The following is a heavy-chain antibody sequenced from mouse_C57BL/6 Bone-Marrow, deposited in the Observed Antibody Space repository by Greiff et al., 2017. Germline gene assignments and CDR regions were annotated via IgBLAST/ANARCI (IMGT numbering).Heavy chain of an antibody. CDR3: ARRLGKYYFDY. J-gene: IGHJ2*01. V-gene: IGHV1-69*01. D-gene: IGHD4-1*01. Sequence: QVQLQQPGAELVMPGASVKLSCKASGYTFTSYWMHWVKQRPGQGLEWIGEIDPSDSYTNYNQKFKGKSTLTVAKSSSTAYMQLSSLTSEDSAVYYGARRLGKYYFDYWGQGTTLTVSS. CDR1: GYTFTSYW. CDR2: IDPSDSYT.